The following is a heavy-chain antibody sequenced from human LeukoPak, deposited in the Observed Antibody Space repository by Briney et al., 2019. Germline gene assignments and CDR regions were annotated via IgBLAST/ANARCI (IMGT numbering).Heavy chain of an antibody. Sequence: PSETLSLTCTVSGYSISSGYYWGWIRQPPGKGLEWIGEINHSGSTNYNPSLKSRVTISVDTSKNQFSLKLSSVTAADTAVYYCARGARPLLTIFGVVTLPRLRGNFDWLLSPYYMDVWGKGTTVTVSS. CDR2: INHSGST. CDR3: ARGARPLLTIFGVVTLPRLRGNFDWLLSPYYMDV. D-gene: IGHD3-3*01. V-gene: IGHV4-38-2*02. CDR1: GYSISSGYY. J-gene: IGHJ6*03.